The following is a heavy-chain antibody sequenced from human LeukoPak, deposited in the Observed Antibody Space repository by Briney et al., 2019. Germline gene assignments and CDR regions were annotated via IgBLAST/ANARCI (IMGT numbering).Heavy chain of an antibody. CDR3: GIFYCSSTSCYSPRGDAFDI. Sequence: GESLKISCKGSGYSFTSYWISWVRQVPGKGLEWMGRIYPSDSYTNYSPSFQGHVTISADKSISTAYLQWSSLKASDTAMYYCGIFYCSSTSCYSPRGDAFDIWGQGTMVTVSS. CDR2: IYPSDSYT. J-gene: IGHJ3*02. D-gene: IGHD2-2*01. CDR1: GYSFTSYW. V-gene: IGHV5-10-1*01.